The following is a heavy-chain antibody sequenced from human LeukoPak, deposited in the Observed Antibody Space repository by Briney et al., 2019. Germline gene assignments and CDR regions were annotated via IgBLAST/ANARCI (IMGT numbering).Heavy chain of an antibody. J-gene: IGHJ5*02. V-gene: IGHV4-34*01. CDR2: INHSGST. CDR3: ARGKYSSSPERFDP. CDR1: GGSFSGYY. D-gene: IGHD6-6*01. Sequence: PSETLSLTCAVYGGSFSGYYWTWIRRPPGKGLEWIGEINHSGSTNYNPSLKSRVTISVDTSKNQFSLQLNSVTPEDTAVYYCARGKYSSSPERFDPWGQGTLVTVSS.